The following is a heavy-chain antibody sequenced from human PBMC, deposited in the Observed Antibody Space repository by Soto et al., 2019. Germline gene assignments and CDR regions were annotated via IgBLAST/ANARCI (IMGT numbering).Heavy chain of an antibody. J-gene: IGHJ5*02. CDR3: ARGVRGAPMYNWFDP. CDR2: IYHSGST. Sequence: PSETLSLTCAVSDGSISSGGYSWSWIRQPPGKGLEWIGYIYHSGSTYYNPSLKSRVTISVDRSKNQFSLKLSSVTAADTAVYYCARGVRGAPMYNWFDPWGQGTLVTVSS. V-gene: IGHV4-30-2*01. D-gene: IGHD1-26*01. CDR1: DGSISSGGYS.